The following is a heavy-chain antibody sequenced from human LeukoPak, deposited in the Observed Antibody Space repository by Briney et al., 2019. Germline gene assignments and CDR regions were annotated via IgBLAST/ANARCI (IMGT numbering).Heavy chain of an antibody. Sequence: SVKVSCKASGGTFSSYAISWVRQAPGQGLEWMGGIIPIFGTANYAQKFQFRVTMTTDTSASTAYMELSSLRSEDTGVYYCAGPDGSGSSDYWGQGALVTVSS. V-gene: IGHV1-69*05. J-gene: IGHJ4*02. CDR3: AGPDGSGSSDY. D-gene: IGHD3-10*01. CDR2: IIPIFGTA. CDR1: GGTFSSYA.